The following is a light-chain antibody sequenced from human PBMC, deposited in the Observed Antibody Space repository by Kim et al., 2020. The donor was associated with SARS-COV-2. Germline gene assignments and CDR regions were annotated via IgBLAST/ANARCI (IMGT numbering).Light chain of an antibody. CDR3: QAWDSSTAV. CDR2: QDS. CDR1: KLGDKY. Sequence: SVSPGQTTRLSCSGDKLGDKYSCWYQQKPGQSPVLVIYQDSKRPSGTPERFSGSNSGNTATLTISGTQAMDEADYYCQAWDSSTAVFGGGTQLTVL. J-gene: IGLJ2*01. V-gene: IGLV3-1*01.